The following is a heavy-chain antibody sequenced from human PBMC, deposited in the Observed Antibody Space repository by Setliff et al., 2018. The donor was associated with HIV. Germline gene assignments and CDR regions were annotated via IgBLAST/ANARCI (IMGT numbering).Heavy chain of an antibody. CDR3: VRGRATAVGRLWFDP. V-gene: IGHV4-34*01. Sequence: SETLSLTCTVYGGSFSGYYWIWIRQPPGKGLEWIGEINHSGSTNYNPSLKSRVTISVDTSKNQFSLQLSSVTAADTAVYYCVRGRATAVGRLWFDPWGQGTLVTVSS. D-gene: IGHD6-13*01. J-gene: IGHJ5*02. CDR2: INHSGST. CDR1: GGSFSGYY.